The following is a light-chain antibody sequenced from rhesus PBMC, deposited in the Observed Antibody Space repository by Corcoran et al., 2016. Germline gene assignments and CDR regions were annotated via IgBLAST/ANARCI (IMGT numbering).Light chain of an antibody. V-gene: IGKV1-18*01. Sequence: DIQMTQSPSSLSASVGDKVTITCRASQGISSWLAWYPQKPGKAPKLLIYAASRLQSGGPSRFSGSGSGTDYTLTISSLQPEDFATYYCQQGYNTPYSFGQGTKVEIK. CDR1: QGISSW. CDR2: AAS. CDR3: QQGYNTPYS. J-gene: IGKJ2*01.